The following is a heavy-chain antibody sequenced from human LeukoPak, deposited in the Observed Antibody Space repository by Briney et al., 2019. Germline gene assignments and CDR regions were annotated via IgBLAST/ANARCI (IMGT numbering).Heavy chain of an antibody. CDR2: MWYDGSNK. V-gene: IGHV3-33*01. D-gene: IGHD1-14*01. CDR1: GFTSSSYG. Sequence: PGGSLRLSCAASGFTSSSYGMHWVRQAPGKGLEWVAVMWYDGSNKYYADSVKGRFTISRDNSKNTLYLQMNSLRAEDTAVYYCARNHMYYFDYWGQGTLVTVSS. J-gene: IGHJ4*02. CDR3: ARNHMYYFDY.